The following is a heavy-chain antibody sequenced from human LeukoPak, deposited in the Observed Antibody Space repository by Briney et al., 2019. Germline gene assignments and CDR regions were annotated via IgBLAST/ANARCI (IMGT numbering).Heavy chain of an antibody. CDR1: GGTFSSYA. J-gene: IGHJ4*02. V-gene: IGHV1-69*04. CDR2: IIPILGIA. D-gene: IGHD5-18*01. Sequence: ASVKVSCKASGGTFSSYAISWVRQAPGQGLEWMGRIIPILGIANYAQKFQGRVTITADKSTSTAYMELSSLRSDDTAVYYCARVAGHSYGPYYFDYWGQGTLVTVSS. CDR3: ARVAGHSYGPYYFDY.